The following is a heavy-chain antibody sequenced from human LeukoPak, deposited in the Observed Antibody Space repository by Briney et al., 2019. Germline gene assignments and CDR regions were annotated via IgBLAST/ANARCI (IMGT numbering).Heavy chain of an antibody. J-gene: IGHJ5*02. CDR1: GYTFTSYG. D-gene: IGHD3-22*01. CDR3: ARWVGYYDTSGPPIFDP. Sequence: ASVKVSCKASGYTFTSYGISWVRQAPGQGLEWMGWISAYNDNTKYAQKLQGRVTMTTDTSTGTAYMELRSLRSDDTAVYYCARWVGYYDTSGPPIFDPWGQGTLVTVSS. CDR2: ISAYNDNT. V-gene: IGHV1-18*01.